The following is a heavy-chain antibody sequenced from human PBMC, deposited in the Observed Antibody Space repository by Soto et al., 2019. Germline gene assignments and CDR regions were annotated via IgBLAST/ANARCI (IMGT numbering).Heavy chain of an antibody. D-gene: IGHD4-17*01. J-gene: IGHJ6*02. CDR1: GGSISSGTYY. CDR3: ARASTVVTDV. CDR2: IANRGST. Sequence: SETLSLTCTVSGGSISSGTYYWGWIRQSPGTGLEWIGTIANRGSTYYHPSLERRITISVDTSKNQFSLKLSSVTAADTAVYYCARASTVVTDVWGQGTKVTVSS. V-gene: IGHV4-39*01.